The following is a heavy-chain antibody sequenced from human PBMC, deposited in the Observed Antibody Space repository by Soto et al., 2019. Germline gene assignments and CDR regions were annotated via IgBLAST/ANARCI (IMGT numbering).Heavy chain of an antibody. J-gene: IGHJ3*01. CDR2: ILHSGTT. V-gene: IGHV4-4*02. CDR3: ATDHSRLAV. D-gene: IGHD6-13*01. CDR1: GDSISSNIW. Sequence: SETLSLTCAVSGDSISSNIWWSCVRQPPGKGLEWIGEILHSGTTNYNPSLKSRVTISVDKSKNQFSLKLSSVTAAHTALYYCATDHSRLAVWGQGTMV.